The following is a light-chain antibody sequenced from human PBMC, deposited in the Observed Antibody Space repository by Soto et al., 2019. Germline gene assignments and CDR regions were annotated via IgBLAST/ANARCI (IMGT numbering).Light chain of an antibody. V-gene: IGLV2-8*01. J-gene: IGLJ1*01. CDR3: CSYADNNDYV. CDR2: EVT. Sequence: PLVQPPAFSCCPAHSVTISCTGTSSDVGAYNYVSWYQQHPGKAPKLMIYEVTRRPSGVPDRFSGSKSGNTASLNVSGLQAEDEADYYCCSYADNNDYVFGTGNKVTVL. CDR1: SSDVGAYNY.